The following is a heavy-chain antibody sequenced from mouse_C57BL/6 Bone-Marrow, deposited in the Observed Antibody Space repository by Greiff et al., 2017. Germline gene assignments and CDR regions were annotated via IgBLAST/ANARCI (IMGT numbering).Heavy chain of an antibody. CDR2: IDPENGDT. Sequence: VQLQQSGAELVRPGASVKLSCTASGFNIKDAYMHWVKQRPEQGLEGIGWIDPENGDTEYASKFQGKATITVDTSSNTAYLQLSSLTSEDTTVYYCTRIAYWGQGTLVTVSA. J-gene: IGHJ3*01. V-gene: IGHV14-4*01. CDR3: TRIAY. CDR1: GFNIKDAY.